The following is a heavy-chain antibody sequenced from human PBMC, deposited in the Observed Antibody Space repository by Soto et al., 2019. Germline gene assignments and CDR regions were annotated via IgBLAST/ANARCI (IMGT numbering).Heavy chain of an antibody. Sequence: GGSLRLSCAASGFSFSIHEMNWVRQAPGKGLEWVSYISSIGVATYYADSVKGRFTISRDNAKNSLYLQMNSLRAEDTAVYYCAREGRVGGIDYWGQGTPVTVSS. V-gene: IGHV3-48*03. J-gene: IGHJ4*02. CDR3: AREGRVGGIDY. CDR2: ISSIGVAT. CDR1: GFSFSIHE. D-gene: IGHD6-19*01.